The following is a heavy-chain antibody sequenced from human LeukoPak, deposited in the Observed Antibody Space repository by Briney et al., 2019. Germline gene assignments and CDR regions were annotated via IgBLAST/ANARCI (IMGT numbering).Heavy chain of an antibody. Sequence: ASVKVSCKASGYTFTSYDINWGRQATGQGLEWMGWMNPNSGNTGYAQKFQGRVTMTRNTSISTAYMELSSLRSEDTAVYYCATGGYCSSTSCYWGQGTLVTVSS. CDR1: GYTFTSYD. D-gene: IGHD2-2*01. J-gene: IGHJ4*02. V-gene: IGHV1-8*01. CDR2: MNPNSGNT. CDR3: ATGGYCSSTSCY.